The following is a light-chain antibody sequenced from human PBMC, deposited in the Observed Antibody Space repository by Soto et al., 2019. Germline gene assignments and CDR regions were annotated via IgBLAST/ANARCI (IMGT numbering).Light chain of an antibody. CDR2: AAS. CDR3: QQYNNWPIT. CDR1: QSARRN. Sequence: EIVITQSPTPPSASPLESATPSCRASQSARRNLAWYQQTPGQAPRLLIYAASTRATGIPAWFTGSGSGTDFTLTISRLEPEDFAVYYCQQYNNWPITFGQGTRLEIK. J-gene: IGKJ5*01. V-gene: IGKV3-15*01.